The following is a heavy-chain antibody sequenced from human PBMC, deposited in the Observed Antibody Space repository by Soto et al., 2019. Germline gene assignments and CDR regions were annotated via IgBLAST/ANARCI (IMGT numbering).Heavy chain of an antibody. J-gene: IGHJ4*02. CDR2: ISVRGGGP. V-gene: IGHV3-23*01. D-gene: IGHD3-9*01. Sequence: GSLRLSCAASGFTFRNYDMSWVRQAPGKGLEWVSAISVRGGGPYYTESVRGRFTISRDNSRNTLYLQMNSLRVEDTAIYYCAKRLEWPSGYYSEYYWGQGTLVPVSS. CDR3: AKRLEWPSGYYSEYY. CDR1: GFTFRNYD.